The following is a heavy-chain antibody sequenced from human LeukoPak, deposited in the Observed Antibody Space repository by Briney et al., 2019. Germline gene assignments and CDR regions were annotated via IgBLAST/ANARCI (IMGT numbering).Heavy chain of an antibody. CDR3: AKVAVGVTKSFDY. CDR2: IYHSGIT. CDR1: SYSISSGYY. D-gene: IGHD1-26*01. J-gene: IGHJ4*02. Sequence: SETLSLTCAASSYSISSGYYWGWIRQPPGKGLEWIGSIYHSGITYYNPSLKSRVTISVDTSKNQFSLKLRSVTAADTAVYYCAKVAVGVTKSFDYWGQGTLVTVSS. V-gene: IGHV4-38-2*01.